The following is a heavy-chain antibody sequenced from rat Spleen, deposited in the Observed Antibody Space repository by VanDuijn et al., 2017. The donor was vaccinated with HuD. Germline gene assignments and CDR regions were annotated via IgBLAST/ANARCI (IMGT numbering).Heavy chain of an antibody. CDR3: ATDPPYNNLDY. J-gene: IGHJ2*01. CDR1: GFTFSDYY. V-gene: IGHV5-22*01. CDR2: ISHEGSST. D-gene: IGHD1-10*01. Sequence: EVQLVESGGGLVQPGRSLKLSCAASGFTFSDYYMAWVRQAPKKGLEWVASISHEGSSTYYGDSVKGRFTISRDNAKSTLSLQMDSLRSEDTATYYCATDPPYNNLDYWGQGVMVTVSS.